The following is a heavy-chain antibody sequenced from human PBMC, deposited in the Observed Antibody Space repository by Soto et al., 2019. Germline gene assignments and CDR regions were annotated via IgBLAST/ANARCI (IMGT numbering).Heavy chain of an antibody. Sequence: PGGSLRLSCAASGISVGTNHLTWVRQAPGKGLEWVSFIYSDGTTYYADSVKGRFTISRDTSNNTLYLQMNSLRAEDTAVYYCARGASSFDNWGQGTLVTVSS. CDR2: IYSDGTT. J-gene: IGHJ4*02. V-gene: IGHV3-53*01. CDR1: GISVGTNH. CDR3: ARGASSFDN.